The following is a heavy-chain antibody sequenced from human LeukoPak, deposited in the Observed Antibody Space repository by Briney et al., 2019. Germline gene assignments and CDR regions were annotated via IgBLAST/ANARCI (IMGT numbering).Heavy chain of an antibody. CDR3: ARGLRRGYSGYKGAFDI. J-gene: IGHJ3*02. V-gene: IGHV4-34*01. CDR2: INHSGST. Sequence: PSETLSLTCAVYGGSFSGYYWSWIRQPPGKGLEWIGEINHSGSTNYNPSLKSRVTISVDTSKNQFSLKLSSVTAADTAVYYCARGLRRGYSGYKGAFDIWGQGTMVTVSS. D-gene: IGHD5-12*01. CDR1: GGSFSGYY.